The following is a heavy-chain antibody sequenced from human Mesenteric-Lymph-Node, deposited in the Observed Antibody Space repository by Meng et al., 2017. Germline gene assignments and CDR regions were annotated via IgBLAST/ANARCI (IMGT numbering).Heavy chain of an antibody. Sequence: GESLKISCAASGFPFSNTFMTWVRQAPGKGLEWVANIKEDGSEKYYVDSVKGRFTISRDNAKNSLYLQMNSLRAEDTALYYCAKDITYRDYDILTGYLHDAFDIWGQGTMVTVSS. D-gene: IGHD3-9*01. V-gene: IGHV3-7*03. CDR3: AKDITYRDYDILTGYLHDAFDI. J-gene: IGHJ3*02. CDR1: GFPFSNTF. CDR2: IKEDGSEK.